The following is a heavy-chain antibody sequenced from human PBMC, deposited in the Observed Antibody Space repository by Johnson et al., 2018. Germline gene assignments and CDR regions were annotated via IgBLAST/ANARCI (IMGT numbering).Heavy chain of an antibody. CDR1: GFTFSGYW. CDR3: ASDILTGFYYGMDV. D-gene: IGHD3-9*01. J-gene: IGHJ6*02. CDR2: INSAGSST. V-gene: IGHV3-74*01. Sequence: EVQLVESGGGLVQPGGSLRLSCAASGFTFSGYWMHWVRQVPGKGLMCVSRINSAGSSTSYADSVKGRFTISRDNAKNTRYLQMNSLRAEDTAVYYCASDILTGFYYGMDVWGQGTTVTVSS.